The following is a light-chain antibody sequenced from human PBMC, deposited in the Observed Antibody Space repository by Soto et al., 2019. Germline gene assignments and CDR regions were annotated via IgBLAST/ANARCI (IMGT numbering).Light chain of an antibody. CDR1: QSVSTTY. J-gene: IGKJ2*01. CDR3: QQYGSSPPRYT. V-gene: IGKV3-20*01. CDR2: AAS. Sequence: EIVLTQSPGTLSLSPGEGATLSCRASQSVSTTYLAWYQQKPGQAPSLLIYAASSRATGIPDRFSGSGSGTDFTLTISRLEPEDFAVYYCQQYGSSPPRYTFGQGTKLDIK.